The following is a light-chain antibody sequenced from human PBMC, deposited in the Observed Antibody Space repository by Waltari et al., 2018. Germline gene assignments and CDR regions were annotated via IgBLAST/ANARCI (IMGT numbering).Light chain of an antibody. V-gene: IGKV4-1*01. CDR1: QSILYSADNGNL. Sequence: DIVMTQSPDSLAVSLGERATINCKSSQSILYSADNGNLLAWYQKNPGQPPRRRISWESTRASGVPDRFSGAGYGTDFNFTISSLQAEDVAVYYCQQYYSSPLTFGPGTKVDIK. J-gene: IGKJ3*01. CDR2: WES. CDR3: QQYYSSPLT.